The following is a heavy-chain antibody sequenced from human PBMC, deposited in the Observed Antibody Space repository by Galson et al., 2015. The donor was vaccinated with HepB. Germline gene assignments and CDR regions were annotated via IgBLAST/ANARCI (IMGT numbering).Heavy chain of an antibody. Sequence: SVKVSCKASGYTFTSYAMHWVRQAPGQRLESMGWINAGNGNTKYSQKFQGRVTITGDTSASTAYMELSSLRSEDTAVYYCARGQSITIIPHYFDYWGQGTLVTVSS. CDR2: INAGNGNT. CDR1: GYTFTSYA. CDR3: ARGQSITIIPHYFDY. V-gene: IGHV1-3*01. J-gene: IGHJ4*02. D-gene: IGHD3-22*01.